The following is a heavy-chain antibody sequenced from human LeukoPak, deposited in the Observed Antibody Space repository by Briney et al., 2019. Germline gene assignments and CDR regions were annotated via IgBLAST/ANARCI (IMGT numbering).Heavy chain of an antibody. CDR3: TRGVEGGLGP. D-gene: IGHD3-3*01. Sequence: TGGSLRLSCAASGFTFSTYDMHWVRQVTGKGLEWVSVINTAGDTYYAASVKGRFTISRENAKNSLYLQMNSLRAGDTAVYYCTRGVEGGLGPWGQGTLVTVSS. V-gene: IGHV3-13*01. CDR1: GFTFSTYD. J-gene: IGHJ5*02. CDR2: INTAGDT.